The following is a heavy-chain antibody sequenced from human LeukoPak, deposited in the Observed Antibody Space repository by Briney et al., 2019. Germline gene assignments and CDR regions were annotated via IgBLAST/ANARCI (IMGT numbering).Heavy chain of an antibody. CDR2: IYHSGST. J-gene: IGHJ6*03. CDR3: ARGPRTTCTTLYFYSYMDV. Sequence: SETLSLTCTVSGYSLSSTYYWGWIRQPPGRGLEWIGSIYHSGSTDYNPSLESRVAIPVDTSKNQFSLTLTSVTAADTAVYYCARGPRTTCTTLYFYSYMDVWGKGTTVTVSS. D-gene: IGHD1-1*01. CDR1: GYSLSSTYY. V-gene: IGHV4-38-2*02.